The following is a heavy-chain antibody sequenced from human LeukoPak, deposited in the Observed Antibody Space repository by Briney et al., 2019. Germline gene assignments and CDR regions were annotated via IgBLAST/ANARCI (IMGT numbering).Heavy chain of an antibody. V-gene: IGHV3-11*01. D-gene: IGHD3-22*01. Sequence: GGSLRHSCAASGFTFSDYYMSWIRQAPGKGLEWVSYISSSGSTIYYADSVKGRFTISRDNAKNSLYLQMNSLRAEDTAVYYCARDLRHRYYDSSGYDYYYGMDVWGQGTTVTVSS. J-gene: IGHJ6*02. CDR3: ARDLRHRYYDSSGYDYYYGMDV. CDR2: ISSSGSTI. CDR1: GFTFSDYY.